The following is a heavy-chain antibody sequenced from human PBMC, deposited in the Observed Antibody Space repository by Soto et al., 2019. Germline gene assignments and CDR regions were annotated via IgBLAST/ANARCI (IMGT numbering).Heavy chain of an antibody. CDR1: GFTFSSYG. J-gene: IGHJ4*02. Sequence: QVQLVESGGGVVQPGRPLGLSWAASGFTFSSYGLHWVRQAPGKGLEWGAVISYDGSNKYYADSVKGRFTISRDNSKNTLYLQMNSLRAEDTAVYYCAKPSLGGSYYGTYFDYWGQGTLVTVSS. D-gene: IGHD1-26*01. CDR2: ISYDGSNK. CDR3: AKPSLGGSYYGTYFDY. V-gene: IGHV3-30*18.